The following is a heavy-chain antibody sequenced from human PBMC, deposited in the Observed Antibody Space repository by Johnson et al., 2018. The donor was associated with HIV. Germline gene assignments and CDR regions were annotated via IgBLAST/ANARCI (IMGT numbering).Heavy chain of an antibody. CDR3: ANPPLWTGDQTAFDI. J-gene: IGHJ3*02. CDR2: ISSSGSTI. V-gene: IGHV3-48*01. CDR1: GFTFSSYG. D-gene: IGHD3/OR15-3a*01. Sequence: VQLVESGGGVVQPGRSLRLSCAASGFTFSSYGMHWVRQAPGKGLEWVSYISSSGSTIYYADSVKGRFTISRDNSKNTLYLQMNSLRAEDTAVYYCANPPLWTGDQTAFDIWGQGTMVTVSS.